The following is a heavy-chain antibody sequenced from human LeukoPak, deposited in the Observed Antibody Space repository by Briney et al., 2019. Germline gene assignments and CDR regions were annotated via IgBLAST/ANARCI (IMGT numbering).Heavy chain of an antibody. Sequence: GGSLRLSCAASGFTFSTYGMSWVRQAPGKGLEWVSAISGSGGSTYYADSVKGRFTISRDNSKNMLYLQMNSLRAEDTAVYYCAPLWGRYCSGGSCPDAFDIWGQGTMVTVSS. CDR1: GFTFSTYG. D-gene: IGHD2-15*01. CDR3: APLWGRYCSGGSCPDAFDI. V-gene: IGHV3-23*01. J-gene: IGHJ3*02. CDR2: ISGSGGST.